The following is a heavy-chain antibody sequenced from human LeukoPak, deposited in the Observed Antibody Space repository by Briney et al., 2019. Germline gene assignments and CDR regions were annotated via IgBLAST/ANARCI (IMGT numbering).Heavy chain of an antibody. CDR3: ARSAVDDIRYFDY. CDR1: GFTFSSYG. CDR2: IRYDGSNK. J-gene: IGHJ4*02. Sequence: GGSLRLSCAASGFTFSSYGMHWVRQAPGKGLEWVAFIRYDGSNKYYADSVKGRFTISRDNSKNTLYLQMNSLRAEDTAVYYCARSAVDDIRYFDYWGQGTLVTVSS. V-gene: IGHV3-30*02. D-gene: IGHD6-19*01.